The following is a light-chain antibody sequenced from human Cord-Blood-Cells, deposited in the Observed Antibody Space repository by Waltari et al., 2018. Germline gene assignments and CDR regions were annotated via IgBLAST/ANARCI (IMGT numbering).Light chain of an antibody. CDR2: DVS. J-gene: IGLJ2*01. V-gene: IGLV2-14*01. CDR3: SSYTSSSTRV. CDR1: SSDVGGYTY. Sequence: QSALTPPASVSGSPGQSITHSCTGTSSDVGGYTYDSWYQQHPGKAPKLMIYDVSNRPSGVSNRFSGSKSGNTASLTISGLQAEDEADYYCSSYTSSSTRVFGGGTKLTVL.